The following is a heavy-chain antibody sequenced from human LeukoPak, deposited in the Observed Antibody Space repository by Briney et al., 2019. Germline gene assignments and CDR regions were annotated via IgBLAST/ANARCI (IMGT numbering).Heavy chain of an antibody. CDR2: INAGNGNT. J-gene: IGHJ4*02. CDR3: ARGPRAAADDY. Sequence: ASVKVSCKASGYTFINFAINWGRQAPGQRPEWMGWINAGNGNTKYSQKFQGRVTITRDTSASTAYMELSGLTSEDTAVYYCARGPRAAADDYWGQGTLVTVSS. V-gene: IGHV1-3*01. CDR1: GYTFINFA. D-gene: IGHD6-13*01.